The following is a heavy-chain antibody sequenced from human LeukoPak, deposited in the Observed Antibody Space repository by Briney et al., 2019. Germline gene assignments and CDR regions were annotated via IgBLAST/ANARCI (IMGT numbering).Heavy chain of an antibody. J-gene: IGHJ4*02. D-gene: IGHD2-8*01. CDR3: HPLAFVTN. Sequence: GGSLRLSCAVSGFTFGGRLMHWVRQAPGKGLVWVALIKDDGSTTNYADSVKGRFTASKDDAKNTVYLQMSSLRAEDTAVYYCHPLAFVTNWGQGTLVTVSS. CDR1: GFTFGGRL. CDR2: IKDDGSTT. V-gene: IGHV3-74*01.